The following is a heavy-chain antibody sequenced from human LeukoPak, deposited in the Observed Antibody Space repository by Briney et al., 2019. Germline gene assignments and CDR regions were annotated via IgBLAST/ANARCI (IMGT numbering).Heavy chain of an antibody. J-gene: IGHJ4*02. CDR2: INPNSGGT. D-gene: IGHD6-19*01. Sequence: ASVKVSCKASGYTFTDYYIHWVRQAPGQGLEWIGSINPNSGGTDYAQKFQGRVTMTRDMSSRTAHMDLSSLSSDDTAVYYCARRDKGIAVAVTFDYWGQGTLVTVSS. CDR1: GYTFTDYY. V-gene: IGHV1-2*02. CDR3: ARRDKGIAVAVTFDY.